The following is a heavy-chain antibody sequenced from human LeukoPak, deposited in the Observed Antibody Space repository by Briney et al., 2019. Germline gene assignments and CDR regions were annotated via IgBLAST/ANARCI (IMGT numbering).Heavy chain of an antibody. Sequence: PGGSLRLSCAASGFTFSSYAMSWVRQAPGKGLEWVSAISGGGGNTYYADSVKGRFTISRDNSKNTLYLQMNSLRAEDTAVYYCAKYYGPGYYFDYWGQGTLVTVSS. D-gene: IGHD3-10*01. J-gene: IGHJ4*02. V-gene: IGHV3-23*01. CDR2: ISGGGGNT. CDR1: GFTFSSYA. CDR3: AKYYGPGYYFDY.